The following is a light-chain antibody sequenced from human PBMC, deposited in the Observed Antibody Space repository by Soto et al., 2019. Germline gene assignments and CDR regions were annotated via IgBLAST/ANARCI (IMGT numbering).Light chain of an antibody. CDR3: KQGSHWPRT. Sequence: EVMMTQSPLSLPVTLGQPASISCRSSQSLVNSDGNTYLNWFHQRPGQSPRRLIYKVSNRDSGVPDRYSGSGSCTDLTLRISRVEAEDVGVYYCKQGSHWPRTFGQGTRVEI. V-gene: IGKV2-30*01. J-gene: IGKJ1*01. CDR1: QSLVNSDGNTY. CDR2: KVS.